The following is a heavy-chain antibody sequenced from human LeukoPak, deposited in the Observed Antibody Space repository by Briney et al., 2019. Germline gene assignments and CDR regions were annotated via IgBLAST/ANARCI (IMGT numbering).Heavy chain of an antibody. Sequence: GGSLRLSCAASGFTFSSYSMNWVRQAPGKGREWVSSISSSSSYIYYADSVRGRFTISRDNAKNSLYLQMNSLRAEDTAVYYCARNGDYDILTGYSPSLGFDYWGQGTLVTVSS. V-gene: IGHV3-21*01. CDR2: ISSSSSYI. CDR1: GFTFSSYS. CDR3: ARNGDYDILTGYSPSLGFDY. D-gene: IGHD3-9*01. J-gene: IGHJ4*02.